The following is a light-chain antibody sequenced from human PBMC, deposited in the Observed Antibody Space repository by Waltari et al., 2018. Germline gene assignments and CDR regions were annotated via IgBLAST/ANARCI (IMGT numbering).Light chain of an antibody. CDR2: WAS. CDR3: QQYNNWPPELT. CDR1: QNLLYNSDNKNY. Sequence: DIVMTQSPDSLAVSLGERVTINCRSSQNLLYNSDNKNYLAWFQQKPGQPPKLLIYWASTRESGVPDRFSGSGSGTEFTLTISSLQSEDFAVYYCQQYNNWPPELTFGGGTKVEIK. J-gene: IGKJ4*01. V-gene: IGKV4-1*01.